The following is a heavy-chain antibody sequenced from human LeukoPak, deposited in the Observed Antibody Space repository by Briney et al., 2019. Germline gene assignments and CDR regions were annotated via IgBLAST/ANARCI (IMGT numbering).Heavy chain of an antibody. V-gene: IGHV3-11*01. D-gene: IGHD3-16*01. CDR3: AKIFRDYPGSVDY. Sequence: GGSLRLSCVTSGFSVSNNYMSWVRQAPGKGLEWVSYISSSSSTIYYADSVKGRFTISRDNSKNTLYLQMNSLRAEDTAVYYCAKIFRDYPGSVDYWGQGTLVTVSS. CDR2: ISSSSSTI. J-gene: IGHJ4*02. CDR1: GFSVSNNY.